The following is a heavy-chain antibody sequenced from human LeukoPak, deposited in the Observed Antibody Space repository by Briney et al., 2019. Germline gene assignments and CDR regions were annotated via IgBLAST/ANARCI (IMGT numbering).Heavy chain of an antibody. Sequence: GASVKVSCKASGYIFTDYYMHWVRQAPGQELGWMGRINPNSGGTNYAQKFQGRVTMTRNTSISTAYMELSSLRSEDTAVYYCARVTPRRYCSGGSCYSDYWGQGTLVTVSS. D-gene: IGHD2-15*01. V-gene: IGHV1/OR15-1*04. CDR1: GYIFTDYY. J-gene: IGHJ4*02. CDR2: INPNSGGT. CDR3: ARVTPRRYCSGGSCYSDY.